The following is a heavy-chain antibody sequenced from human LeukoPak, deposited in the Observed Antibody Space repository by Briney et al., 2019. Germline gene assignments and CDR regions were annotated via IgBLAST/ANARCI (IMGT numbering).Heavy chain of an antibody. D-gene: IGHD3-3*01. CDR1: GFTFSSSA. CDR3: ARQSYDFWSRSMDV. J-gene: IGHJ6*02. CDR2: ISFNGDIK. V-gene: IGHV3-30-3*01. Sequence: PGRSLTLSCAASGFTFSSSAVHWVRQAPGKGLEWTAFISFNGDIKYYADSVTGRFSISRDNSKNMVYLQMNSLRAEDTALYYCARQSYDFWSRSMDVWGQGTMVTVSS.